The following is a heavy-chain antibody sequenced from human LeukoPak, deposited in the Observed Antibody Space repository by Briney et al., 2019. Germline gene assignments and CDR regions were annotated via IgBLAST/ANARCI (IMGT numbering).Heavy chain of an antibody. V-gene: IGHV4-4*07. J-gene: IGHJ4*02. CDR2: IYSMGTT. CDR1: SGSINSYF. CDR3: GRQGYTACYYFVDY. D-gene: IGHD1-26*01. Sequence: SETLSLTCTVSSGSINSYFWGWVRQAPGKGLEWIGRIYSMGTTHYNPSLKSRVTMSIDTSTNQFSLNLRSVTAADTAMYYCGRQGYTACYYFVDYWSRGTLVVVS.